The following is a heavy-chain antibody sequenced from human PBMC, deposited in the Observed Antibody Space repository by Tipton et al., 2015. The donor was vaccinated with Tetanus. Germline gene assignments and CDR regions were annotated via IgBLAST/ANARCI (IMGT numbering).Heavy chain of an antibody. CDR2: TYYRSKWYD. CDR1: GDSVSTNNAA. CDR3: ARDGISFGGWFGP. D-gene: IGHD3-10*01. Sequence: GLVKPSQTLSLTCAISGDSVSTNNAACNWIRQSPSRGLEWLGRTYYRSKWYDDYAESVKSRITINPDASKNQFSLQLHSVTPEDTAVYYCARDGISFGGWFGPCGQGTLVTVSS. J-gene: IGHJ5*02. V-gene: IGHV6-1*01.